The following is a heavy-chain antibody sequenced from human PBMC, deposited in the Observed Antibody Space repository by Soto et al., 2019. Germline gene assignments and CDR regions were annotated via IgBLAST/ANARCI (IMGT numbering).Heavy chain of an antibody. CDR3: ARDHSRVVAAAGTDYYSYYGMEV. J-gene: IGHJ6*01. CDR2: TYYRSKWYN. V-gene: IGHV6-1*01. CDR1: GYSVSSNSAA. D-gene: IGHD6-13*01. Sequence: PSQNLSLTCAMSGYSVSSNSAAWSWIIQSPSRGLEWLGRTYYRSKWYNDYAVSVKSRITINPDTSKNQFSLQLNSVTPEDTAVYYCARDHSRVVAAAGTDYYSYYGMEVWGQGTTVNLS.